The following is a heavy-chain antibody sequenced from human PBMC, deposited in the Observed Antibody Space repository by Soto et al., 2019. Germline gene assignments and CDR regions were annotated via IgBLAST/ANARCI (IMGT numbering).Heavy chain of an antibody. CDR1: GGSFSGYY. CDR3: ARFRNEGITGTTAPLYYFDY. D-gene: IGHD1-7*01. Sequence: SETLSLTCAVYGGSFSGYYWSWIRQPPGKGLEWIGEINHSGSTNYNPSLKSRVTISVDTSKNQFSLKLSSVTAADTAVYYYARFRNEGITGTTAPLYYFDYWGQGTLVTVSS. V-gene: IGHV4-34*01. J-gene: IGHJ4*02. CDR2: INHSGST.